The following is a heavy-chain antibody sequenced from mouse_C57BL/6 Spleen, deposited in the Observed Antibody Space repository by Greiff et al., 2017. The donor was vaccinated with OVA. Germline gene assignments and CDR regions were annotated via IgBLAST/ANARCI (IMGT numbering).Heavy chain of an antibody. D-gene: IGHD1-1*01. J-gene: IGHJ2*01. Sequence: VQLQQSGPELVKPGASVKISCKASGYSFTGYYMNWVKQSPEKSLEWIGEINPSTGGTTYNQKFKAKATLTVDKSSSTAYMQLKSLTSEDSAVYYCARLLRDYFDYWGQGTPLTVSS. CDR1: GYSFTGYY. CDR3: ARLLRDYFDY. V-gene: IGHV1-42*01. CDR2: INPSTGGT.